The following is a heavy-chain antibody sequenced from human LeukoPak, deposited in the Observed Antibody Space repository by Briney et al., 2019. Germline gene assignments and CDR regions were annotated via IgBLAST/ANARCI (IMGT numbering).Heavy chain of an antibody. CDR1: GYTFTSYA. V-gene: IGHV7-4-1*02. Sequence: ASVKVSCKASGYTFTSYAMNWVRQTPGQGLEWMGWINTNTGNPTYAQGFTGRFVFSLDTSVSTAYLQISSLKAEDTAVYYCARVGREWELRYYFDYWGQGTLVTVSS. J-gene: IGHJ4*02. CDR3: ARVGREWELRYYFDY. D-gene: IGHD1-26*01. CDR2: INTNTGNP.